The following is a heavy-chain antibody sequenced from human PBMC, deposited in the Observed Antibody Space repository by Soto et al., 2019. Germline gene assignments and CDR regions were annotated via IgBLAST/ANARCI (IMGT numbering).Heavy chain of an antibody. V-gene: IGHV1-69*12. D-gene: IGHD2-21*02. CDR1: GGTFSSYA. J-gene: IGHJ6*02. Sequence: QVQLVQSGAEVKKPGSSVKVSCKASGGTFSSYAISWVRQAPGQGLEWMGGIIPIFGTANCAQKFQGRVTITADESTSTGYMELSSLRSEDTAVYYCARVCGDCNSSWGVDYYGMDVWGQGTTVTVSS. CDR2: IIPIFGTA. CDR3: ARVCGDCNSSWGVDYYGMDV.